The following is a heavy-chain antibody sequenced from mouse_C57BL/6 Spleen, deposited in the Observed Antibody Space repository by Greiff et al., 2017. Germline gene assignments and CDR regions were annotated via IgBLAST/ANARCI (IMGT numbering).Heavy chain of an antibody. CDR2: IYPGSGST. D-gene: IGHD1-1*01. V-gene: IGHV1-55*01. J-gene: IGHJ2*01. Sequence: QVQLQQPGAELVKPGASVKMSCKASGYTFTSYWITWVKQRPGQGLEWIGDIYPGSGSTNYNEKFKSKATLTVATSSSTAYMQLSSLTSADSAVYDCARNYYGSSFDFDYWGQGTTLTVSS. CDR1: GYTFTSYW. CDR3: ARNYYGSSFDFDY.